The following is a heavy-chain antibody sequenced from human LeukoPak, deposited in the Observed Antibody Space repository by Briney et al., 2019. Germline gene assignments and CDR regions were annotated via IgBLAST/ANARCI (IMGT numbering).Heavy chain of an antibody. V-gene: IGHV3-7*01. CDR2: IKQDGSEK. J-gene: IGHJ6*02. Sequence: GGSLRLSCAASGFTFSTYWMSWVRQAPGKGLEWVGNIKQDGSEKYYVDSVKGRFTISRDNAKNSLYLQMNSLRAEDTAVYYCARPLLLWDYYGMDVWGQGTTVTVSS. CDR3: ARPLLLWDYYGMDV. CDR1: GFTFSTYW. D-gene: IGHD3-10*01.